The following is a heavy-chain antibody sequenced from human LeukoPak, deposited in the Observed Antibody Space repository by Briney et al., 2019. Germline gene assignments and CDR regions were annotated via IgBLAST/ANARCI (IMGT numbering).Heavy chain of an antibody. Sequence: SVKVSCKASGGTFSSYAISWVRQAPGQGLEWMGGIIPIFGTANYAQKFQGRVTITADKSTSTAYMELSSLRSEDTAVYYCARAPTVYAIENWFDPWGQGTLVTVSS. CDR3: ARAPTVYAIENWFDP. CDR2: IIPIFGTA. D-gene: IGHD2-8*01. J-gene: IGHJ5*02. V-gene: IGHV1-69*06. CDR1: GGTFSSYA.